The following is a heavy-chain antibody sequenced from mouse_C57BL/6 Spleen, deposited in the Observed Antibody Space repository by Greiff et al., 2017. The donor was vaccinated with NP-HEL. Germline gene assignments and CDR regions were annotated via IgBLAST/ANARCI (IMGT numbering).Heavy chain of an antibody. CDR3: ARLGITTVVASMDY. CDR1: GFTFSDYG. Sequence: EVKLMESGGGLVKPGGSLKLSCAASGFTFSDYGMHWVRQAPEKGLEWVAYISSGSSTIYYADTVKGRFTISRDNAKNTLFLQMTSLRSEDTAMYYCARLGITTVVASMDYWGQGTSVTVSS. CDR2: ISSGSSTI. D-gene: IGHD1-1*01. J-gene: IGHJ4*01. V-gene: IGHV5-17*01.